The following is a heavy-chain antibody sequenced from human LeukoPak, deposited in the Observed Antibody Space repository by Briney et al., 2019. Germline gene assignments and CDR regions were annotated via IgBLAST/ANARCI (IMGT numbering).Heavy chain of an antibody. D-gene: IGHD4-23*01. J-gene: IGHJ4*02. V-gene: IGHV3-23*01. CDR3: ARRGDGGRSFDY. CDR2: ISGSGGDS. Sequence: TGGSLRLSCAASGFTFSSYSMNWVRRAPGKGLESFSSISGSGGDSYYTDSVKGRFTISRDNSKNTLYLQVNSLRAEDTAVYYCARRGDGGRSFDYWGQGTLVTVSS. CDR1: GFTFSSYS.